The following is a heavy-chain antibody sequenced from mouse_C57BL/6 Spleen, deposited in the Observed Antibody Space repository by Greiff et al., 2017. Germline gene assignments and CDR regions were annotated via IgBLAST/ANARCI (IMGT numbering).Heavy chain of an antibody. V-gene: IGHV1-81*01. J-gene: IGHJ1*03. CDR1: GYTFTSYG. CDR3: ACSFTTVVATVDD. Sequence: QVQLQQSGAELVRPGASVKLSCKASGYTFTSYGISWVKQRTGQGLEWIGEIYPRSGSTYYNEKFKGKATLTADKSSSTAYMQLSSLTSEDSAVYFCACSFTTVVATVDDWGTGTTVTVSS. D-gene: IGHD1-1*01. CDR2: IYPRSGST.